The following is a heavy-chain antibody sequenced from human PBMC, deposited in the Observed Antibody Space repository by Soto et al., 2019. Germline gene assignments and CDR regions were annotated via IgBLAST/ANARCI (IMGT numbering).Heavy chain of an antibody. V-gene: IGHV1-3*01. J-gene: IGHJ6*02. Sequence: ASVKVSCKASGYTFTSYAMHWVRQAPGQRLEWMGWINAGNGNTKYSQKFQGRVTITRDTSASTAYMELSSLRSEDTAVYYCARVAVLRPDTDYYYYGIDVWGQGTTVTVSS. CDR1: GYTFTSYA. CDR3: ARVAVLRPDTDYYYYGIDV. D-gene: IGHD2-8*01. CDR2: INAGNGNT.